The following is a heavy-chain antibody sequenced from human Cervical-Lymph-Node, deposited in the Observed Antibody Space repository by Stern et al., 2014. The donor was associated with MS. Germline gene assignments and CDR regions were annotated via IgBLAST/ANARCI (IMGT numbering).Heavy chain of an antibody. J-gene: IGHJ4*01. CDR2: INPNSGGP. V-gene: IGHV1-2*02. CDR3: ARGSGTAYDLRGDY. D-gene: IGHD3-3*01. Sequence: VQLVESGAEAKAPGASMKVSCRASGYIFTDYYLHWVRQAPGQGLEWLGWINPNSGGPNYAQNFQGRVTMTRDTSLRPAYMELRWLGYADTAVYYCARGSGTAYDLRGDYWGQGTLVTVSS. CDR1: GYIFTDYY.